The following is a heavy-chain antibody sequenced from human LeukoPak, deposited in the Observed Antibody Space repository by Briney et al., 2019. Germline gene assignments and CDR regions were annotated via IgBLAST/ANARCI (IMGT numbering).Heavy chain of an antibody. D-gene: IGHD3-10*01. CDR1: GFSFSDFW. Sequence: GGSLRLSCAASGFSFSDFWVHWVRQTPGKGLLWVSRIRGDGYDTNYADSVEGRFTISRDNARHTLYLQMNSLRADDTAVYYCASDRVLGSGSLDNWGQGTLVTVSS. CDR2: IRGDGYDT. J-gene: IGHJ4*02. V-gene: IGHV3-74*01. CDR3: ASDRVLGSGSLDN.